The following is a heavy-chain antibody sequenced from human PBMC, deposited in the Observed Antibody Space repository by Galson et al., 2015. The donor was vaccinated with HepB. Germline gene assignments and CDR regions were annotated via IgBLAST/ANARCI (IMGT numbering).Heavy chain of an antibody. Sequence: LSLTCTVTGDSITSSSYYWGWIRQSPGKGLEWIGTLYYSVSTHYNPSLKSRVSISVDTSKNHLSLILNSVTVADTAIYYCARREGWELHFDYWGQGALVTVSS. V-gene: IGHV4-39*02. D-gene: IGHD1-26*01. J-gene: IGHJ4*02. CDR2: LYYSVST. CDR1: GDSITSSSYY. CDR3: ARREGWELHFDY.